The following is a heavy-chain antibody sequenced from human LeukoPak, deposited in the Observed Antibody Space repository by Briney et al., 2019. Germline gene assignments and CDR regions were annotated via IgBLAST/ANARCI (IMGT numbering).Heavy chain of an antibody. J-gene: IGHJ3*02. CDR3: ARVSPEFYGDYARTVYYAFDI. CDR1: GGSISSYY. Sequence: KASETLSLTCTVSGGSISSYYWSWIRQPPGKGLEWIGYIYYSGSTNYNPSLKSRVTISVDTSKNQFSLKLSSVTAADTAVYYCARVSPEFYGDYARTVYYAFDIWGQGTMVTVSS. D-gene: IGHD4-17*01. V-gene: IGHV4-59*01. CDR2: IYYSGST.